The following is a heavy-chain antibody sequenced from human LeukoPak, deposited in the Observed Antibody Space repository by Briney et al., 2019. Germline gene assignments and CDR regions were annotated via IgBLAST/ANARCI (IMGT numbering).Heavy chain of an antibody. CDR1: GFTFSDYE. D-gene: IGHD3-16*02. V-gene: IGHV3-48*03. CDR3: ARAIYHLDY. J-gene: IGHJ4*02. Sequence: GGSLRLSCTASGFTFSDYEMDWVRQAPGKGLEWVSYISSDGSTIYYAGSVKGRFTISRDNAKNSLYLKMNSLRAEDTAVYYCARAIYHLDYWGQGALVTVSS. CDR2: ISSDGSTI.